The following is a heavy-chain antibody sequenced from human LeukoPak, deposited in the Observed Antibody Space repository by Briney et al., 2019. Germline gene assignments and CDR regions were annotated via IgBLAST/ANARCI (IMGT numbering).Heavy chain of an antibody. CDR3: ARDSRCNSTSCYTNGLDY. J-gene: IGHJ4*02. CDR2: IKQDGTEK. D-gene: IGHD2-2*02. CDR1: GFTFSSYW. V-gene: IGHV3-7*01. Sequence: GGSLRLSCSASGFTFSSYWMSWVRQAPGKGLEWVANIKQDGTEKYYVDSVKGRFTISRDNAKNSLYLQVNSLRVDDTAVYYCARDSRCNSTSCYTNGLDYWGQGTLVTVSS.